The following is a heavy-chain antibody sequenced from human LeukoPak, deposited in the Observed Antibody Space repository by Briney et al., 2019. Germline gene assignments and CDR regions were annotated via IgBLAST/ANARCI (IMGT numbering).Heavy chain of an antibody. Sequence: PGGSLRLSCAASGFTFSNYAMNWVRQAPGKGREWVSFISSSGSIIYYADSVKGRFTISRDNAKNSLYLEMNSLRDEDTALYYCARAMRPGGLVRALDVWGQGTTVTVSS. CDR1: GFTFSNYA. CDR2: ISSSGSII. D-gene: IGHD3-10*01. J-gene: IGHJ6*02. V-gene: IGHV3-48*02. CDR3: ARAMRPGGLVRALDV.